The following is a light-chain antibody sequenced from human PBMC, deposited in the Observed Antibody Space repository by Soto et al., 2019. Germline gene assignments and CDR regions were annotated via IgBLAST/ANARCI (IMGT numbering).Light chain of an antibody. CDR3: QQYGSSPTWT. CDR2: NAS. Sequence: EIVLTQSPATLSLSPGERATLSCMASQSVSSYLAWYQQKPGQAPRLLIYNASNKATGIPARFSGSGSGTDFTLTIISLEPEDSAVYYCQQYGSSPTWTVGQGTKVDIK. V-gene: IGKV3-11*01. J-gene: IGKJ1*01. CDR1: QSVSSY.